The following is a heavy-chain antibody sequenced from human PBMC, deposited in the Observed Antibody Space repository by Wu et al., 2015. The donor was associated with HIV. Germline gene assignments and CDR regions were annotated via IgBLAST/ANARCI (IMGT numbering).Heavy chain of an antibody. V-gene: IGHV1-69*12. CDR2: IIPIFGTA. CDR3: ASCPNTWGQGGALNMDV. CDR1: GGTFSSYA. Sequence: QVQAGGSLGREVKKPGSSVKVXCKASGGTFSSYAISWVRQAPGQGLEWMGGIIPIFGTANYAQKFQGRVTITADESTSTAYMELSSLRSEDTAVYYCASCPNTWGQGGALNMDVWGKGTTVTVSS. D-gene: IGHD3-16*01. J-gene: IGHJ6*03.